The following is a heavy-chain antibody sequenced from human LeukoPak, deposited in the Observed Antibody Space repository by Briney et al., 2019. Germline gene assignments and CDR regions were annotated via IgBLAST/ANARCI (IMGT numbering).Heavy chain of an antibody. CDR3: ARGDTWIQSYRYYGMDV. CDR2: INPNSGNT. CDR1: GYTFTGYY. J-gene: IGHJ6*02. V-gene: IGHV1-8*02. D-gene: IGHD5-18*01. Sequence: ASVKVSCKASGYTFTGYYMHWVRQAPGQGLEWMGWINPNSGNTGYAQKFQGRVTMTRNTSISTAYMELSSLRSEDTAVYYCARGDTWIQSYRYYGMDVWGQGTTVTVSS.